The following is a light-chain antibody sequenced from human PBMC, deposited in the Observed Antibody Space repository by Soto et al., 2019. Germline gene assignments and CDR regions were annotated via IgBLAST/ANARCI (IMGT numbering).Light chain of an antibody. CDR3: QQSYSTPIT. CDR2: AAS. J-gene: IGKJ5*01. V-gene: IGKV1-39*01. CDR1: QSMSSY. Sequence: DIQMTQSPSSLSASVGDRVTITCRASQSMSSYLNWYQQKPGKAPKLLIYAASSLQSGVPSRFSGSGSGTDFTLTIRSLQPEDFATYYCQQSYSTPITFGQGTRLEIK.